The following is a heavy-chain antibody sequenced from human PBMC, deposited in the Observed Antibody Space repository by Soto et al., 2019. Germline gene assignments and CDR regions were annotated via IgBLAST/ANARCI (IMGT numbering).Heavy chain of an antibody. CDR1: GFSLSTSGVG. CDR2: IYWDDDK. J-gene: IGHJ4*02. Sequence: QITLKESGPTLVKPTQTLTLTCTFSGFSLSTSGVGVGWIRQPPGKALEWLALIYWDDDKRYSPSLKSRLTTTKDTSKNQVVLTMTNMDPVDTATYYCAHSPSADLDCSGGSCYSGFGYWGQGTLVTVSS. V-gene: IGHV2-5*02. CDR3: AHSPSADLDCSGGSCYSGFGY. D-gene: IGHD2-15*01.